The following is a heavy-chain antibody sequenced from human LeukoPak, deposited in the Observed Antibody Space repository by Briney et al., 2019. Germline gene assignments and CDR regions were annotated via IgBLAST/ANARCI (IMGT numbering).Heavy chain of an antibody. V-gene: IGHV1-69*10. D-gene: IGHD3-9*01. CDR3: ARGRYDILTGYYLVYYYGMDV. CDR2: IIPISDIA. Sequence: SVKVSPKASGDTFSTYAISWVRQARGQRVEWMGGIIPISDIANYARKFQGRVTITADKSTSTAYMELSSLRSEDTAVYYCARGRYDILTGYYLVYYYGMDVWGKGTTVTVSS. J-gene: IGHJ6*04. CDR1: GDTFSTYA.